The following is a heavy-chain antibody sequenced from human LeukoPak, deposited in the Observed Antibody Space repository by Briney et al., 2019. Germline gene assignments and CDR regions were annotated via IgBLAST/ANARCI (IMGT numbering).Heavy chain of an antibody. V-gene: IGHV4-34*01. CDR3: ARETDY. CDR2: INHSGST. CDR1: GGSFSGYY. J-gene: IGHJ4*02. Sequence: SETLSLTCAVYGGSFSGYYWSWIRQPPGKGLEWIWEINHSGSTNYNPSLKSRVTISVDTSKNQFSLKLSSVTAADTAVYYCARETDYWGQGTLVTVSS.